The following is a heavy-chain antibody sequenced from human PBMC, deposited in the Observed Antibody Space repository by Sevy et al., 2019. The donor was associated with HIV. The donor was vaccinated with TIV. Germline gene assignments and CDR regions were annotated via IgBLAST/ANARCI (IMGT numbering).Heavy chain of an antibody. Sequence: GGSLRLSCAASGFTFSTYNIHWVRQAPGKGLEWVAVISYDGSNKYYADSVMGRFTISRDNSKNTLYLQMNSLRGNDTALYFCARGSAGDSELGYWGQGTLVTVSS. CDR3: ARGSAGDSELGY. D-gene: IGHD2-15*01. V-gene: IGHV3-30-3*01. CDR2: ISYDGSNK. CDR1: GFTFSTYN. J-gene: IGHJ4*02.